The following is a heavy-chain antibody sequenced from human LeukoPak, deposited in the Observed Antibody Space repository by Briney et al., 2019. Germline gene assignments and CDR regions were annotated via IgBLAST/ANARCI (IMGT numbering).Heavy chain of an antibody. V-gene: IGHV4-61*02. CDR2: IYTSGST. CDR3: ARDPRGYYDSSGFHDAFDI. Sequence: PSQTLSLTCTVPGGSISSGSYYWSWIRQPAGKGLEWIGRIYTSGSTNYNPSLKSRVTISVDTSKNQFSLKLSSVTAADTAVYYCARDPRGYYDSSGFHDAFDIWGQGTMVTVSS. CDR1: GGSISSGSYY. D-gene: IGHD3-22*01. J-gene: IGHJ3*02.